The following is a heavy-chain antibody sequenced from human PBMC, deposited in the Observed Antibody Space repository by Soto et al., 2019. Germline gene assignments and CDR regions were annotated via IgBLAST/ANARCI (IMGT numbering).Heavy chain of an antibody. V-gene: IGHV1-24*01. J-gene: IGHJ4*02. CDR1: GYTLTELS. D-gene: IGHD1-1*01. CDR2: FDPEDGET. CDR3: ATAQPSSLQLGY. Sequence: ASVKVSCKVSGYTLTELSMHWVRQAPGKGLEWMGGFDPEDGETIYAQKFQGGVTMTEDTSTDTAYMELSSLRSEDTAVYYCATAQPSSLQLGYWGQGTLVTVSS.